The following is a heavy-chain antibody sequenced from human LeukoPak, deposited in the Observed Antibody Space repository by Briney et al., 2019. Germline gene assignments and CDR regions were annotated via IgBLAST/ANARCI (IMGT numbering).Heavy chain of an antibody. V-gene: IGHV4-39*01. CDR2: ICSGST. CDR3: ARRVVVTAIDY. CDR1: GGSISSSSYY. Sequence: SETLSLTCTVSGGSISSSSYYWGWIRQPPGKGLEWIGSICSGSTYYNPSLKSRVTISVDTSKNQFSLKLSSVTAADTAVYYCARRVVVTAIDYWGQGTLVTVSS. J-gene: IGHJ4*02. D-gene: IGHD2-21*02.